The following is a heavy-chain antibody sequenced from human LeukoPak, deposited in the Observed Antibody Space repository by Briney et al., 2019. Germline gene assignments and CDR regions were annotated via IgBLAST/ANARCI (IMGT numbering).Heavy chain of an antibody. V-gene: IGHV3-48*02. CDR2: ITSSTTI. J-gene: IGHJ4*02. CDR3: ARVCRGSGGYECDY. CDR1: EFTTSSYS. D-gene: IGHD6-19*01. Sequence: LTPSCASAEFTTSSYSMNWVRQPPKSVLGWVSYITSSTTIYYADSVKGRFTISRDNAKNSLYLQMNSLKDEDTAVYYCARVCRGSGGYECDYWGQGTLVTVSS.